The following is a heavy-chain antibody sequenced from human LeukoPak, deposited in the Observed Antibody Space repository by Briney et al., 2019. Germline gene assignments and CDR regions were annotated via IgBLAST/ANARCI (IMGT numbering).Heavy chain of an antibody. V-gene: IGHV1-18*01. CDR3: ASHCSSTSCYDN. J-gene: IGHJ4*02. CDR1: GYTFTSYG. Sequence: ASAKVSCKASGYTFTSYGISWVRQAPGQGLEWMGWISAYNGNTNYAQKLQGRVTMTTDTSTSTAYMELRSLRSDDTAVYYCASHCSSTSCYDNWGQGTLVTVSS. D-gene: IGHD2-2*01. CDR2: ISAYNGNT.